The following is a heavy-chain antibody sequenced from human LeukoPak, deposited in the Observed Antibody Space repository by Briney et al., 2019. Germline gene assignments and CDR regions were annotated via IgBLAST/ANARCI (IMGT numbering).Heavy chain of an antibody. Sequence: PGGSLRLSCAASGFTFSIYAMSWVRQAPGKGLEWVANIKQDGSEKYYVDSVKGRFTISRDNAKNSLYLQMNSLRAEDTAVYYCARDLWFGELSPLDYWGQGTLVTVSS. J-gene: IGHJ4*02. CDR2: IKQDGSEK. CDR3: ARDLWFGELSPLDY. CDR1: GFTFSIYA. D-gene: IGHD3-10*01. V-gene: IGHV3-7*01.